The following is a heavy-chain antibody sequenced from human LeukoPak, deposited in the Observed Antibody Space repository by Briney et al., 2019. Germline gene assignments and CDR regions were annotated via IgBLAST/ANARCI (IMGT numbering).Heavy chain of an antibody. D-gene: IGHD3-22*01. Sequence: PSETLSLTCTVSGGSISSYYWSWLGQPPGKGLEWIGYIYYSGSNNYNPSLKRRVTISVDTSKNQFSLKLSSVTAADTAVYYCARSSGYYFFDYWGQGTLVTVSS. J-gene: IGHJ4*02. V-gene: IGHV4-59*01. CDR3: ARSSGYYFFDY. CDR1: GGSISSYY. CDR2: IYYSGSN.